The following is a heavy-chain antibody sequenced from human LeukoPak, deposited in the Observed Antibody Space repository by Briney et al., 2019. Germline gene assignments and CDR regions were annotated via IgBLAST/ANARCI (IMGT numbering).Heavy chain of an antibody. V-gene: IGHV3-53*01. Sequence: GGSLSLSCPASGFTLNSNFTRRGGQAPGKGLEWVSVIYSSGSTHYADSVKGRFTISRDNSKNTLYLQMNSLRAEDTAVYYCARANPQLRLVLDIWGQGTMVTVSS. CDR3: ARANPQLRLVLDI. CDR2: IYSSGST. J-gene: IGHJ3*02. D-gene: IGHD4-23*01. CDR1: GFTLNSNF.